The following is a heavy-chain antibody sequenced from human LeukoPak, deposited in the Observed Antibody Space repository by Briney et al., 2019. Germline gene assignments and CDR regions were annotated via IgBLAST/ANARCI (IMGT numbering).Heavy chain of an antibody. CDR1: GFSFLTYG. CDR3: ARRAGGYSHPYDY. Sequence: GGTLRLSCAASGFSFLTYGMSWVRQAPGKWLEWVSLIYSDDATLYADSVKGRFTISRDISKNTLYLQMSSLRAEDTAVYYCARRAGGYSHPYDYWGQGVLVTVSS. V-gene: IGHV3-53*01. J-gene: IGHJ4*02. CDR2: IYSDDAT. D-gene: IGHD4-23*01.